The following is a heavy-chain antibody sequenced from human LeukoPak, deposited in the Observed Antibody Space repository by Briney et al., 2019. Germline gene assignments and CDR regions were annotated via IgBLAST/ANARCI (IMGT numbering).Heavy chain of an antibody. V-gene: IGHV4-39*01. D-gene: IGHD1-20*01. CDR1: GGSISSSSYY. J-gene: IGHJ4*02. Sequence: SETLSLTCTVSGGSISSSSYYWGWIRQPPGKGLEWIGSIYYSGSTYYNPSLKSRVTISVDTSKNQFSLKLSSVTAADTAVYYCARQYNWPPRFDYWGQGTLVTVSS. CDR3: ARQYNWPPRFDY. CDR2: IYYSGST.